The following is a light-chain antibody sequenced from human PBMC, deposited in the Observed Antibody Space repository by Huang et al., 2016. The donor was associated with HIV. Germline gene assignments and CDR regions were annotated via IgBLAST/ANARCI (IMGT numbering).Light chain of an antibody. J-gene: IGKJ1*01. Sequence: DIQMTQSPSSRSASVGDRVTITCRASPSICRYLNWYQQKPGKAPKLLIYAASSLQSGVPSRFSGSGYGTDFTLTISSLQPEDFATYYCQQSYSTPRTFGQGTKVEIK. CDR1: PSICRY. CDR3: QQSYSTPRT. CDR2: AAS. V-gene: IGKV1-39*01.